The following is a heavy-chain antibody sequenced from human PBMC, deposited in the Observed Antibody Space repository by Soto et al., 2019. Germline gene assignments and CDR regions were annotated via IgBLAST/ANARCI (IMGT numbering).Heavy chain of an antibody. CDR1: GDSVSSNSAA. CDR2: TYYRSKWYN. D-gene: IGHD6-19*01. CDR3: ARDLSLSGIAVAGTLDY. V-gene: IGHV6-1*01. Sequence: PSPTLSLPCAISGDSVSSNSAAWNWIRQSPSRGLEWLGRTYYRSKWYNDYAVSVKSRITINPDTSKNQFSLQLNSVTPEDTAVYYCARDLSLSGIAVAGTLDYWGQGTLVTVSS. J-gene: IGHJ4*02.